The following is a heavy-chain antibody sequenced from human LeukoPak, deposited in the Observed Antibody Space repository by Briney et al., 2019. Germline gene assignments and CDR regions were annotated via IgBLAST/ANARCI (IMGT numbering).Heavy chain of an antibody. D-gene: IGHD6-19*01. J-gene: IGHJ3*02. V-gene: IGHV3-23*01. Sequence: GGSLRLSCTASGFTFNNYAMTWVRQAPGNGLEWLSAISGSGGTTYSADSVKGRFTISRDNSENALYLQMNSLRAEDTAVYYCANLAAVAGRDDAFDIWGQGTMVTVSS. CDR3: ANLAAVAGRDDAFDI. CDR1: GFTFNNYA. CDR2: ISGSGGTT.